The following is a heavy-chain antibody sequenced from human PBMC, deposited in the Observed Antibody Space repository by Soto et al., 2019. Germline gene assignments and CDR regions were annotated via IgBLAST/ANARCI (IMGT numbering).Heavy chain of an antibody. CDR1: GYPFSDNQ. CDR3: ARKRPLDYIRWGLDP. V-gene: IGHV1-2*02. D-gene: IGHD4-4*01. CDR2: INPKSDDT. Sequence: ASVKVSCKASGYPFSDNQIHWLRRAPGQGLEWMGRINPKSDDTNYAQKFQGRVTMTRDTSIDTAYLELTGLTSDDTATYYCARKRPLDYIRWGLDPWGQGTLVTVSS. J-gene: IGHJ5*02.